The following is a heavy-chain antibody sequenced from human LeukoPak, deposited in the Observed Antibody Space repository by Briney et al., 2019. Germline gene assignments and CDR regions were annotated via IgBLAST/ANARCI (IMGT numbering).Heavy chain of an antibody. D-gene: IGHD1-26*01. V-gene: IGHV4-59*01. CDR3: ARDRIVGDENLGYYYYGMDV. J-gene: IGHJ6*02. CDR1: GGSISSYY. CDR2: IYYSGTT. Sequence: SETLSLTCTGSGGSISSYYWSWIRQPPGKGLEWIGYIYYSGTTNYNPSPKSRVTISVDTSKNQFYLKLSTVTAADTAVYYCARDRIVGDENLGYYYYGMDVWGQGTTVTVSS.